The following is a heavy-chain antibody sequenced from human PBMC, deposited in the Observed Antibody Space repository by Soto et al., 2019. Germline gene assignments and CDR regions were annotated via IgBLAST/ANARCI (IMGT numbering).Heavy chain of an antibody. CDR1: GGTFSSYT. Sequence: QVQLVQSGAEVKKPGSSVKVSCKASGGTFSSYTISWVRQAPGQGLEWMGRIIPILGIANYAQKFQGRVTIPADNSTITSYMELSSLRSEDTAVYYCARTKTTYGSRVVYYYGMDVWGQGTTVTVSS. CDR2: IIPILGIA. D-gene: IGHD3-10*01. V-gene: IGHV1-69*02. CDR3: ARTKTTYGSRVVYYYGMDV. J-gene: IGHJ6*02.